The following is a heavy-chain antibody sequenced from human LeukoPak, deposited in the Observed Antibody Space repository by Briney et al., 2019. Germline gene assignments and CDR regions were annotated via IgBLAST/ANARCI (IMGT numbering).Heavy chain of an antibody. CDR2: INGDGSST. J-gene: IGHJ5*02. CDR3: GGGNFWFDP. Sequence: PEGSLRLSCAASGFTFSSYWMHWVRQAPGKGLVWVSRINGDGSSTSYADSVKGRFTISRDNAKNTLYLQMNSLRAEDTAVYYCGGGNFWFDPWGQGTLVTVSS. CDR1: GFTFSSYW. D-gene: IGHD1-7*01. V-gene: IGHV3-74*01.